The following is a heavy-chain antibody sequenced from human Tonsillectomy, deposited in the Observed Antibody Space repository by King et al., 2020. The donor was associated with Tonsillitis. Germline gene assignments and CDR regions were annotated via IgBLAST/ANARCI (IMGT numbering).Heavy chain of an antibody. V-gene: IGHV3-73*02. Sequence: VQLVESGGGLVQPGGSLKLSCAASGFTFSGSAMHWVRQPPGKGLEWVGRIRSKLNNYATVYAASVKGRFTISRDDSRNTAYLQMNSLKTEDTAIYYCSTLRYCDATGCYDYWGQGTLVTVSS. CDR2: IRSKLNNYAT. J-gene: IGHJ4*02. CDR3: STLRYCDATGCYDY. CDR1: GFTFSGSA. D-gene: IGHD2-15*01.